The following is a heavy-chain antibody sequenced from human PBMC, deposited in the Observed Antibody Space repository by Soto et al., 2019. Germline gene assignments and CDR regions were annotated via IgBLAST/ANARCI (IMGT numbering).Heavy chain of an antibody. CDR2: IYHSGST. Sequence: SETLSLTCTVSGGSISSSSYYWTWIRQPPGKGLEWIGYIYHSGSTYYNPSLKSRVTISVDRSKNQFSLKLSSVTAEDTALYYCARDYYDSSGYYFGYYYYGMDVWGQGTTVTVSS. J-gene: IGHJ6*02. V-gene: IGHV4-30-2*01. D-gene: IGHD3-22*01. CDR1: GGSISSSSYY. CDR3: ARDYYDSSGYYFGYYYYGMDV.